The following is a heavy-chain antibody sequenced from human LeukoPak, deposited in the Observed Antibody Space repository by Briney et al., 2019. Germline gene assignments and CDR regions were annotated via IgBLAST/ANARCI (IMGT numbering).Heavy chain of an antibody. Sequence: SETLSLTCTVSGGSISSYYWSCIRQPPGKGLEWIGYIYYSGSTNYNPSLKSRVTISVDTSKNQFSLKLSSVTAADTAVYYCARDHNAFDFWGQRTMVTVS. CDR1: GGSISSYY. J-gene: IGHJ3*01. CDR2: IYYSGST. CDR3: ARDHNAFDF. V-gene: IGHV4-59*01.